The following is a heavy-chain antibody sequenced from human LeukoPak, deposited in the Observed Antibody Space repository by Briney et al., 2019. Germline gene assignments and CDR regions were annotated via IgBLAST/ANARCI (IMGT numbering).Heavy chain of an antibody. D-gene: IGHD2-2*01. Sequence: ASVKVSCKASGGTFSSYAISWVRQAPEQGLEWMGGIIPIFGTANYAQKFQGRVTITADESTSTAYMELSSLRSEDTAVYYCARDGHPYCSSTSCYLYNWFDPWGQGTLVTVSS. CDR1: GGTFSSYA. V-gene: IGHV1-69*01. J-gene: IGHJ5*02. CDR3: ARDGHPYCSSTSCYLYNWFDP. CDR2: IIPIFGTA.